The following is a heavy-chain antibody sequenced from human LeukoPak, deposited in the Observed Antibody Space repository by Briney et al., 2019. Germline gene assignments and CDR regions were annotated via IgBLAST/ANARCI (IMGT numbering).Heavy chain of an antibody. Sequence: PGGSLRLSCAASGFTFSSYWMSWVRQAPGKGLEWVANIKQDGSEKYYVDSVKGRFTISRDNAKNSLYLQMNSLRAEDTAVYYCARDGGDFWSGWGYYYYYMDVGGKRTTVTVSS. CDR2: IKQDGSEK. CDR3: ARDGGDFWSGWGYYYYYMDV. V-gene: IGHV3-7*01. J-gene: IGHJ6*03. CDR1: GFTFSSYW. D-gene: IGHD3-3*01.